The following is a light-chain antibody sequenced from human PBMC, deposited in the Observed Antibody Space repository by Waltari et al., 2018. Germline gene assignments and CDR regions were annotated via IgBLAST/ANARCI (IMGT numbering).Light chain of an antibody. CDR2: DAS. CDR3: QQYYDTCGVT. J-gene: IGKJ3*01. CDR1: QGIRNY. Sequence: DLQMTQSPSSLSASVGDRVNITCRASQGIRNYLAWYQHKPGKAPILLIYDASRLESGVPARFSGRVSGTGYTLSINNLQPEDFATYYCQQYYDTCGVTFGAGTTGDV. V-gene: IGKV1-NL1*01.